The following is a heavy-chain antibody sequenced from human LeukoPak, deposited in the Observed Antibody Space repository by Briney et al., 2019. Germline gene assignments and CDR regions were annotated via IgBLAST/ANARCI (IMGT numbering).Heavy chain of an antibody. CDR3: ARDQGDYYYYMDV. Sequence: ASVKVSCKASGYTFTSYAMHWVRQAPGQRLERMGWINAGNGNTKYSQKFQGRVTITTDESTSTAYMELSSLRSEDTAVYYCARDQGDYYYYMDVWGKGTTVTVSS. CDR1: GYTFTSYA. D-gene: IGHD3-16*01. J-gene: IGHJ6*03. V-gene: IGHV1-3*01. CDR2: INAGNGNT.